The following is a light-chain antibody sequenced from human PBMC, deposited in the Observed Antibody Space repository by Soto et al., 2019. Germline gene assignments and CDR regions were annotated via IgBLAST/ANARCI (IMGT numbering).Light chain of an antibody. V-gene: IGLV1-47*01. J-gene: IGLJ2*01. CDR3: AAWDDSLSGGVV. CDR2: RNN. CDR1: SSNIGSNY. Sequence: QSVLTQPPSASGTPGQRVTISCSGSSSNIGSNYVYWYQQLPGTAPKLLIYRNNQRPSGVPDRFSGSKSGTSASLAISGLRSEDEADYYCAAWDDSLSGGVVFGGGTKLT.